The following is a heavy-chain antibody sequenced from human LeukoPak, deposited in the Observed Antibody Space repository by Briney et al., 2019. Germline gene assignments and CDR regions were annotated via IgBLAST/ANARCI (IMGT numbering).Heavy chain of an antibody. CDR1: GASISSSY. J-gene: IGHJ6*02. Sequence: SETLSLTCTVSGASISSSYWSWIWQPAGKGLEWIGRIYTSGSTNYNPSLKSRVTMSVDTSKNHFSLKLTSVTAADTAVYYCATVGLDYYGMDVWGQGTTVTVSS. CDR2: IYTSGST. CDR3: ATVGLDYYGMDV. V-gene: IGHV4-4*07.